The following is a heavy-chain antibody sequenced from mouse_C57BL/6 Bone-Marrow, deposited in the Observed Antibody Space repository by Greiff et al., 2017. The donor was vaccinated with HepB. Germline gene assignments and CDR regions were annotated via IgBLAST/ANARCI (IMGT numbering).Heavy chain of an antibody. J-gene: IGHJ4*01. D-gene: IGHD1-1*01. CDR3: ARDDFHGSFFMDY. CDR2: ISYDGSN. CDR1: GYSITSGYY. V-gene: IGHV3-6*01. Sequence: EVKLQESGPGLVKPSQSLSLTCSVTGYSITSGYYWNWIRQFPGNKLEWMGYISYDGSNNYNPSLKNRISITRDTSKNQFFLKLNSVTTEDTATYYCARDDFHGSFFMDYWGQGTSVTVSS.